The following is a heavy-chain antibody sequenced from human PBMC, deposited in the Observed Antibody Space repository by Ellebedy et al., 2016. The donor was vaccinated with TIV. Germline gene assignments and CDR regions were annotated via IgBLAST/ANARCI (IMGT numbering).Heavy chain of an antibody. CDR2: ISSNGGST. CDR1: GFTFSSYA. Sequence: PGGSLRLSCSASGFTFSSYAMHWVRQAPGKGLEYVSAISSNGGSTYYADSVKGRFTISRDNSKNTLYLQMSSLSAEDTAVYYCVKDRYSSSRSFDNWGQGTLVTVSS. V-gene: IGHV3-64D*06. CDR3: VKDRYSSSRSFDN. D-gene: IGHD6-13*01. J-gene: IGHJ4*02.